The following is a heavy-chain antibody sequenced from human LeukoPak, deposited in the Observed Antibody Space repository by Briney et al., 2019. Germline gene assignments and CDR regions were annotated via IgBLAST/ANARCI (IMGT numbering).Heavy chain of an antibody. J-gene: IGHJ5*02. V-gene: IGHV4-31*03. CDR1: GASISSGGYY. CDR3: ARWVVVVAATQKWFDP. CDR2: IYYSGST. Sequence: SQTLSLTCTVSGASISSGGYYWSWIRQHPGKGLEWIGYIYYSGSTYYDPSLKSRVTISVDTSKNQFSLKLSSVTAADTAVYYCARWVVVVAATQKWFDPWGQGTLVTVSS. D-gene: IGHD2-15*01.